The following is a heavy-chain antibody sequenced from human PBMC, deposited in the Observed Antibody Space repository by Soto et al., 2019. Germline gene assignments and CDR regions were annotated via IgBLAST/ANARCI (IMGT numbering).Heavy chain of an antibody. CDR1: GFAFSSYS. D-gene: IGHD2-15*01. CDR3: ARVGFSAVVGANDY. Sequence: EVQLVESGGGLVKPGGSLRLSCAASGFAFSSYSMNWVRQAPGKGLEWVSSISSSSSYIYYADSVKGRFTISRDNAKNALYLQMNSLRAEDTAVYYCARVGFSAVVGANDYRGQGNMVHVSS. CDR2: ISSSSSYI. J-gene: IGHJ4*02. V-gene: IGHV3-21*06.